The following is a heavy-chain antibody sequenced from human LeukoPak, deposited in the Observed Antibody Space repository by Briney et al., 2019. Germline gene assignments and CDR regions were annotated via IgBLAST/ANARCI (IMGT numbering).Heavy chain of an antibody. J-gene: IGHJ4*02. CDR1: GFTFSSYW. Sequence: GGSLRLSCAASGFTFSSYWMSWVRQASGKGLEWVANIKQDGSEKYYVDSVKGRFTISRDNAKNSLYPQMNSLRAEDTAVYYCARVRVLRYFDWLDYFDYWGQGTLVTVSS. V-gene: IGHV3-7*01. CDR3: ARVRVLRYFDWLDYFDY. D-gene: IGHD3-9*01. CDR2: IKQDGSEK.